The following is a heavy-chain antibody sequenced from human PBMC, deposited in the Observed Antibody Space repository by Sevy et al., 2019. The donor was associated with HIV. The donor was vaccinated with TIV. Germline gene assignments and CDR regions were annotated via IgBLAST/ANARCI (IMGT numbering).Heavy chain of an antibody. CDR2: ISHDGINE. V-gene: IGHV3-30*18. Sequence: GGSLRLSCIGSGLSFSYYGIHWVRQSPGKGLDWVALISHDGINEYYADSVKGRFTISRDNSKNTVYLEMNSLRNEDTAIYFCANAYSGSYSHSYLYALDVWGQGTTVTVSS. D-gene: IGHD1-26*01. J-gene: IGHJ6*02. CDR3: ANAYSGSYSHSYLYALDV. CDR1: GLSFSYYG.